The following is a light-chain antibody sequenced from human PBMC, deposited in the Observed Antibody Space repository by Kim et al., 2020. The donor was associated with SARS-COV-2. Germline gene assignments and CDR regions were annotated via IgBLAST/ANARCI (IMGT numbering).Light chain of an antibody. CDR1: SLRSYY. V-gene: IGLV3-19*01. CDR2: GKN. J-gene: IGLJ3*02. Sequence: ALGQTVRIKCQGDSLRSYYASWYQQKPGQAPVLVIYGKNNRPSGIPDRFSGSSSGNTASLTITGAQAEDEADYYCNSRDNSDNHLVFGGGTKLTVL. CDR3: NSRDNSDNHLV.